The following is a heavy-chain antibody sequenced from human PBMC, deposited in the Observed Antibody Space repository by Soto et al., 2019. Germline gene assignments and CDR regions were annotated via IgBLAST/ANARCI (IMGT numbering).Heavy chain of an antibody. Sequence: QVQLVQSGAEVKKPGASVKVSCKASGYTFTSYGISWVRQAPGQGREWMGWISAYNGNTNYAQKLQGRVTMTTDTSTSTAYMELRSLRSDDTAVYYFARSHYYGSGSYYEGYYFDYWGQGTLVTVSS. D-gene: IGHD3-10*01. CDR1: GYTFTSYG. V-gene: IGHV1-18*01. CDR2: ISAYNGNT. CDR3: ARSHYYGSGSYYEGYYFDY. J-gene: IGHJ4*02.